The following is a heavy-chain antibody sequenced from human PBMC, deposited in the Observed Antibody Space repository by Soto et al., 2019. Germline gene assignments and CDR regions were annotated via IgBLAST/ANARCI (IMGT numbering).Heavy chain of an antibody. D-gene: IGHD1-26*01. J-gene: IGHJ4*02. CDR1: GDSISSSTYY. V-gene: IGHV4-39*01. CDR2: IYYSGST. CDR3: ATHKSGSYYQPFDY. Sequence: QLQLQESGPGLVKPSETLSLTCTVSGDSISSSTYYWGWIRQPPGKGLEWIATIYYSGSTYYNPSLKSRVTISVDTSKNQFSLKLTSVTAADTAVYYCATHKSGSYYQPFDYWGQGTLVTVSS.